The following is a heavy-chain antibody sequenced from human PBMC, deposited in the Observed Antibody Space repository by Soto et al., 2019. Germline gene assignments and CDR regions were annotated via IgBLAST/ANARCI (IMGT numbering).Heavy chain of an antibody. D-gene: IGHD1-7*01. CDR3: ARSLSRYNWNYSTRRLYWFDP. V-gene: IGHV1-8*01. CDR2: MNPNSGNT. Sequence: QVQLVQSGAEVKKPGASVKVSCKASGYTFTSYDINWVRQATGQGLEWMGWMNPNSGNTGYAQKFQGRVNMTRNTSISTAYLELSSLRSEDTAVYYCARSLSRYNWNYSTRRLYWFDPWGKGTLVTVSS. CDR1: GYTFTSYD. J-gene: IGHJ5*02.